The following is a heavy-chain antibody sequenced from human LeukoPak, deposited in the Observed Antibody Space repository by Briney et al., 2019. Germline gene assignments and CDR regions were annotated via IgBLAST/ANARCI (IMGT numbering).Heavy chain of an antibody. CDR1: GFTFSSYW. D-gene: IGHD2-2*01. Sequence: GGSLRLSCAASGFTFSSYWMSWVRQAPGKGLEWVSAISGSGGSTYYADSVKGRFTISRDNSKNTLYLQMNSLRAEDTAVYYCAKDKRARYCSSTSCYGLDYWGQGTLVTVSS. V-gene: IGHV3-23*01. J-gene: IGHJ4*02. CDR3: AKDKRARYCSSTSCYGLDY. CDR2: ISGSGGST.